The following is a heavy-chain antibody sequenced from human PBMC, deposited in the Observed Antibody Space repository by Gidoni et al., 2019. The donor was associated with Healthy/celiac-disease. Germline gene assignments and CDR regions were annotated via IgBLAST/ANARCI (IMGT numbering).Heavy chain of an antibody. V-gene: IGHV4-31*03. J-gene: IGHJ5*02. CDR3: ARVYCSGGSCYGFRGYNWFDP. CDR1: GGSISSGGYY. D-gene: IGHD2-15*01. CDR2: IYYSGST. Sequence: QVQLQESGPGLVKPSQTLSLTCTVSGGSISSGGYYWSWIRQHPGKGLEWIGYIYYSGSTYYNPSLKSRVTISVDTSKNQFSLKLSSVTAADTAVYYCARVYCSGGSCYGFRGYNWFDPWGQGTLVTVSS.